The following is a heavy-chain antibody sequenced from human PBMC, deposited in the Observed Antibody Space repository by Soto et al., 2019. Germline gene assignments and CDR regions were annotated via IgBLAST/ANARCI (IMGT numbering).Heavy chain of an antibody. V-gene: IGHV4-4*07. D-gene: IGHD4-17*01. CDR3: TRRTFETTAPFY. CDR2: IFASGRT. Sequence: SETLSLTCTVSGGSISNDRWSWVRQPAGKGLEWIGRIFASGRTNYNPSLQSRVTMSVDTSKNQFSLTMTSLAAADTAVYYCTRRTFETTAPFYWGQGIPVTVSS. J-gene: IGHJ4*02. CDR1: GGSISNDR.